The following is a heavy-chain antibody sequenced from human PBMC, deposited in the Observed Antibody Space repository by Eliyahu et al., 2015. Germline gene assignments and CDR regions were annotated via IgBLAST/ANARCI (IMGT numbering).Heavy chain of an antibody. CDR2: ITSSSSYI. J-gene: IGHJ4*02. CDR1: GFTFSTYX. Sequence: EVQLVESGGGLVKPGGSLXLSCAASGFTFSTYXXNWVRQAPGKGLGWVSSITSSSSYIYYADSVKGRFTISRDNAKNSLYLQMHSLRAEDTAVYYCARDTYYYDTSGYYVYYFDYWGQGTLVTVSS. V-gene: IGHV3-21*01. CDR3: ARDTYYYDTSGYYVYYFDY. D-gene: IGHD3-22*01.